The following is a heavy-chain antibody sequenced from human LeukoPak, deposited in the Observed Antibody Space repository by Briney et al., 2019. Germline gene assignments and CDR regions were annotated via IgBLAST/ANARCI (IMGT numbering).Heavy chain of an antibody. CDR2: INWNGGST. D-gene: IGHD3-10*01. Sequence: PGGSLRLSCAASGFTFDDYGMSWVRQAPGKGLEWVSGINWNGGSTGYADSVKGRFTISRDNAKNSLYLQMNSLRAEDTALYYCARVYAMVRGVYYLDYWGQGTLVTVSS. J-gene: IGHJ4*02. CDR3: ARVYAMVRGVYYLDY. V-gene: IGHV3-20*04. CDR1: GFTFDDYG.